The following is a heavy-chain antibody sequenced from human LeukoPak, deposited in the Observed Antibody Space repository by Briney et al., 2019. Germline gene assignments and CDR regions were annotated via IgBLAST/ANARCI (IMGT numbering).Heavy chain of an antibody. CDR2: IYYSGST. CDR3: ARESPRGERQLVPVVDSDY. CDR1: GGSISSGDYY. V-gene: IGHV4-30-4*01. Sequence: SETLSLTCTVSGGSISSGDYYWSWIRQPPGKGLEWIGYIYYSGSTYYNPSLKSRVTISVDTSKNQFSLKLSSVTAADTAVYYCARESPRGERQLVPVVDSDYWGQGTLVTVSS. D-gene: IGHD6-13*01. J-gene: IGHJ4*02.